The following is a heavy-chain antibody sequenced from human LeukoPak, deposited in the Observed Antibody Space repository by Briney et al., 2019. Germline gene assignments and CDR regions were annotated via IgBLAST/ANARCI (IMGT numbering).Heavy chain of an antibody. CDR3: TTVYPGYYDFWSGYYFYDY. V-gene: IGHV3-15*01. J-gene: IGHJ4*02. CDR2: IKSKTDGGTT. CDR1: GFTFSNAW. D-gene: IGHD3-3*01. Sequence: PGGSLRLSCAASGFTFSNAWMSWVRQAPGKGLEWVGRIKSKTDGGTTDYAAPVKGRFTISRDDSKNTLYLQMNSLKTEDTAVYYCTTVYPGYYDFWSGYYFYDYWGQGTLVTVSS.